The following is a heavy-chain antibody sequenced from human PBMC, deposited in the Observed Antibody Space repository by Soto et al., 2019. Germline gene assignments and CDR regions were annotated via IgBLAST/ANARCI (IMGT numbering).Heavy chain of an antibody. CDR2: IYTSASI. V-gene: IGHV4-4*07. D-gene: IGHD6-19*01. Sequence: SETLSLTCSVSGADINTYSWTWIRQPAGKGLEWIGRIYTSASINFNPSLKGRVTLSVDTSTNQVSLRLASVTAADTAIYYCARDREAGYNFYYGMDVWGQGTTVTVSS. J-gene: IGHJ6*02. CDR3: ARDREAGYNFYYGMDV. CDR1: GADINTYS.